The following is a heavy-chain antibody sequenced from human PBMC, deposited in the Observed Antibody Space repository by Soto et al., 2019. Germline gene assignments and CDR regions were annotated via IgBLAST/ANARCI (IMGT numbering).Heavy chain of an antibody. CDR3: ARGGQQLLPAARAIDY. J-gene: IGHJ4*02. CDR1: GGSFSGYY. CDR2: INHSGNT. D-gene: IGHD6-13*01. Sequence: SETLSLTCAVYGGSFSGYYWTWIRQPPGKGLEWIGEINHSGNTNYNPSLKSRVTISVDTSKNQFSLKLSSVTAADTAVYYCARGGQQLLPAARAIDYWGQGTLVTVSS. V-gene: IGHV4-34*01.